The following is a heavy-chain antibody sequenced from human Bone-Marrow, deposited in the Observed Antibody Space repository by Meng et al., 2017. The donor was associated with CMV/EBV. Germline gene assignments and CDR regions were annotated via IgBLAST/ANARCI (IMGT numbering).Heavy chain of an antibody. CDR2: ISYDGSNK. D-gene: IGHD2-2*01. V-gene: IGHV3-30-3*01. CDR1: GFTFSSYW. J-gene: IGHJ6*02. Sequence: GESLKISCAASGFTFSSYWMSWVRQAPGKGLEWVAVISYDGSNKYYADSVKGRFTISRDNSKNTLYLQMNSLRAEDTAVYYCARGTDQLLSAYYYYYGMDVWGQGTTVTVSS. CDR3: ARGTDQLLSAYYYYYGMDV.